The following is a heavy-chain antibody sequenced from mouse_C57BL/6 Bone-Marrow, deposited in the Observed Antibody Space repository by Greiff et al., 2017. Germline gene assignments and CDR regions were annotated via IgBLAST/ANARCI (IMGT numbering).Heavy chain of an antibody. V-gene: IGHV1-50*01. J-gene: IGHJ3*01. Sequence: VQLQQPGAELVKPGASVKLSCKASGYTFTSYWMQWVKQRPGQGLEWIGEIDPSDSYTNYNQKFKGKATLTVDTSSSTAYMQLSSLTSEDSAVYYCASLLEGFAYWGQGTLVTVSA. CDR3: ASLLEGFAY. CDR2: IDPSDSYT. CDR1: GYTFTSYW.